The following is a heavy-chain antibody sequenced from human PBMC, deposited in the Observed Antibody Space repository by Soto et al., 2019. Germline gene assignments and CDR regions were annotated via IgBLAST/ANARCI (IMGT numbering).Heavy chain of an antibody. CDR2: MNPNSGNT. Sequence: ASVKVSCKASGYTFTSYDINWLRQATGQGLEWMGWMNPNSGNTGYAQKFQGRVTMTRNTSISTAYMELSSLRSEDTAVYYCAREKRYCSGGSCENAFDIWGQGTMVTVSS. CDR1: GYTFTSYD. CDR3: AREKRYCSGGSCENAFDI. V-gene: IGHV1-8*01. D-gene: IGHD2-15*01. J-gene: IGHJ3*02.